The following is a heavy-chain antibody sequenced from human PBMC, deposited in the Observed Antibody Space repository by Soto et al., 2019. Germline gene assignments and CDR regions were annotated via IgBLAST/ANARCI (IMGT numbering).Heavy chain of an antibody. J-gene: IGHJ6*02. CDR1: GFTFSSYA. Sequence: GGSLRLSCAASGFTFSSYAMHWVRQAPGKGLEWVAVISYDGSNKYYADSVKGRFTISRDNSKNTLYLQMNSLRAEDTAVYYCARDAWLQYYYYYYGMDVWGQGTTVTVSS. V-gene: IGHV3-30-3*01. CDR2: ISYDGSNK. CDR3: ARDAWLQYYYYYYGMDV. D-gene: IGHD5-18*01.